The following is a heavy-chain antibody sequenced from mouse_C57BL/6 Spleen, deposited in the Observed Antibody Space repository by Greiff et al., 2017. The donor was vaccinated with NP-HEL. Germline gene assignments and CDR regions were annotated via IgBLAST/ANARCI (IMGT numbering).Heavy chain of an antibody. D-gene: IGHD1-1*01. J-gene: IGHJ4*01. Sequence: QVQLQQSGPGLVQPSQSLSITCTVSGFSLTSYGVHWVRQSPGKGLEWLGVIWRGGSTDYNAAFMSRLSITKDNSKSQVFFKMNSLQADDTAIYYCAKKGGTTVVEDYYAMDYWGQGTSVTVSS. V-gene: IGHV2-5*01. CDR3: AKKGGTTVVEDYYAMDY. CDR1: GFSLTSYG. CDR2: IWRGGST.